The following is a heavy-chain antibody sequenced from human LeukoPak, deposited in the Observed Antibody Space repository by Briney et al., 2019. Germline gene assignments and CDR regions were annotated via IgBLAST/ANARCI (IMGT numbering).Heavy chain of an antibody. CDR2: IRYDGGTK. J-gene: IGHJ4*02. D-gene: IGHD3-10*01. CDR1: GFTFSDYG. Sequence: PGGSLRLSCAASGFTFSDYGMHWVRQAPGKGLEWVAFIRYDGGTKYYADSVKGRFTISRDNSKNTLYLQMNSLRDEDTAVYYCARDGYGSGKGFFDYWGQGTLVTVSS. V-gene: IGHV3-30*02. CDR3: ARDGYGSGKGFFDY.